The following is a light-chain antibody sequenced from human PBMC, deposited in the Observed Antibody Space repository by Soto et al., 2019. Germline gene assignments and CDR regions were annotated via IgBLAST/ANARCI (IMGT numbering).Light chain of an antibody. J-gene: IGLJ2*01. Sequence: QSALTQPASVSGSPRQSITLSCTGTSGDIGGYDYVSWYQRHTGKDPKLIIYDVTNRRSGVSNRFSGSKSGNTASLTISGLQAEDEADYYCTSYASGSSHVVFGGGTKLTVL. CDR2: DVT. CDR1: SGDIGGYDY. V-gene: IGLV2-14*01. CDR3: TSYASGSSHVV.